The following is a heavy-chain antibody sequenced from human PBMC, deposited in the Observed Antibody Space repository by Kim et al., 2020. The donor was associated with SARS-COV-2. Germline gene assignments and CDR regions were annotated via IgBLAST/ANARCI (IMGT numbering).Heavy chain of an antibody. V-gene: IGHV4-34*01. CDR3: ARGLIGSGVSSYDYGLDV. D-gene: IGHD3-3*01. J-gene: IGHJ6*02. CDR2: IKHRGST. Sequence: SETLSLTCAVYGGSLSDYYWSWIRQPPGKGLEWIGEIKHRGSTNYNTSLNSRVTISLDTSKNQFSLILRSVTAADTAVYYCARGLIGSGVSSYDYGLDVWGLGTTVTVSS. CDR1: GGSLSDYY.